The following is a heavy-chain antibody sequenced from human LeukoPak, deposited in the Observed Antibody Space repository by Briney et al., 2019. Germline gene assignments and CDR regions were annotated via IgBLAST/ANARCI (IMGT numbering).Heavy chain of an antibody. CDR3: ARASPRYCSSTSCLNNWFDP. D-gene: IGHD2-2*01. Sequence: SETLSLTCTVSGGSVSSGSYYWSWIRQPPGKGLEWIGCIYYSGSTNYNPSLKSRVTISVDTSKNQFSLKLSSVTAADTAVYYCARASPRYCSSTSCLNNWFDPWGQGTLVTVSS. CDR2: IYYSGST. V-gene: IGHV4-61*01. J-gene: IGHJ5*02. CDR1: GGSVSSGSYY.